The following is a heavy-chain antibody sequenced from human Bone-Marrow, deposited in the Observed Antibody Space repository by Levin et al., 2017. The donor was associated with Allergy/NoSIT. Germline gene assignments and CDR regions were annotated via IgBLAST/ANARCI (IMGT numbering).Heavy chain of an antibody. Sequence: GGSLRLSCAASGLTSTNYWVHWVRQVPDKGLEWVSHINSDGSSTTYADSVKGRFTISRDNAKSALYLQMNSLRAEDTGVYYCASGRGYSMTGGFDFWGQGTLVTVSS. D-gene: IGHD5-12*01. CDR1: GLTSTNYW. V-gene: IGHV3-74*01. CDR2: INSDGSST. J-gene: IGHJ4*02. CDR3: ASGRGYSMTGGFDF.